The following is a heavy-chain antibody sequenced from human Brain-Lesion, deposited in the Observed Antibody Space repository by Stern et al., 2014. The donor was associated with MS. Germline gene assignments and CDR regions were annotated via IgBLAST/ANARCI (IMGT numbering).Heavy chain of an antibody. V-gene: IGHV4-61*02. Sequence: VQLVESGPGLVKPSQTLSLSCTVSGGSISSGGYYWSWIRQPAGKGLEWIGRIFNSGSTSHNPSLKSGVTISIDTSKNQFSLRLNSMTAADTAVYYCARGRVVPGFQYYATDVWGQGTTVIVSS. J-gene: IGHJ6*02. D-gene: IGHD2-2*01. CDR1: GGSISSGGYY. CDR3: ARGRVVPGFQYYATDV. CDR2: IFNSGST.